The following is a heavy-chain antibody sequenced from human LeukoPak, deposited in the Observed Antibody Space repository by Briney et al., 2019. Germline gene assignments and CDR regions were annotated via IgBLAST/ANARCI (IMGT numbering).Heavy chain of an antibody. V-gene: IGHV3-7*03. J-gene: IGHJ4*02. CDR3: AENGVWSLRHFDY. CDR1: GFTFTTYW. D-gene: IGHD3-10*01. Sequence: GGSLRLSCAASGFTFTTYWMSWVRQAPGKGLEWVANIKQDGREKYYLDSVKGRFTISRDNSKNTLYLQMNSLRAEDTAEYYCAENGVWSLRHFDYWGQGTLVTVSS. CDR2: IKQDGREK.